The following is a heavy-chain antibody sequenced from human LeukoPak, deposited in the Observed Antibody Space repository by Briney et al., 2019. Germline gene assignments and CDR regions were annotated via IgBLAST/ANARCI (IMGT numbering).Heavy chain of an antibody. V-gene: IGHV3-48*02. J-gene: IGHJ4*02. CDR1: GFTFSSTA. D-gene: IGHD5-24*01. Sequence: PGGSLRLSCAASGFTFSSTAMNWVRQAPGKGLEWVSYISSSSSTIYYADSVKGRFTISRDNAKNSLYLQMNSLRDEDTAVYYCARMAREVADYWGQGTLVTVSS. CDR3: ARMAREVADY. CDR2: ISSSSSTI.